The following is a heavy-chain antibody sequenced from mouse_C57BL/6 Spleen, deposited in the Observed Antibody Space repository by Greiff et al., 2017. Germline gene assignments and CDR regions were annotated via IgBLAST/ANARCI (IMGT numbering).Heavy chain of an antibody. D-gene: IGHD1-1*01. J-gene: IGHJ2*01. CDR2: INPSTGGT. CDR3: ARPIYYYGSSFDY. Sequence: VQLQQSGPELVKPGASVKISCKASGYSFTGYYMNWVKQSPEKSLEWIGEINPSTGGTTYNQKFKAKATLTVDKSSSTAYMQLKSLTSEDSAVYYCARPIYYYGSSFDYWGQGTTRTVSS. V-gene: IGHV1-42*01. CDR1: GYSFTGYY.